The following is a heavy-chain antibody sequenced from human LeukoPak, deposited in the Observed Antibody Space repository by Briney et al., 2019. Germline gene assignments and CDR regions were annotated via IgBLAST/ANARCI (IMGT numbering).Heavy chain of an antibody. CDR2: IYYSGST. D-gene: IGHD2-15*01. CDR3: ASLGYCSGGSCSRPPPPYSRFDY. Sequence: SQTLSLTCTVSGGSISSGGYYWIWIRQHPGKGLGWIGYIYYSGSTYYNPSLKSRVTISVDTSKNQFSLKLSSVTAADTAVYYCASLGYCSGGSCSRPPPPYSRFDYWGQGTLVTVSS. J-gene: IGHJ4*02. V-gene: IGHV4-31*03. CDR1: GGSISSGGYY.